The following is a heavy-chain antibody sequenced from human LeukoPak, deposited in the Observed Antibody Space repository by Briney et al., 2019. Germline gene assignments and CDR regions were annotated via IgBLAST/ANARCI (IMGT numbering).Heavy chain of an antibody. Sequence: GGSLRLSCTASGFTFGDYAMSRVRQAPGKGLEWVGFIRSKAYGGTTEYAASVKGRFTISRDDSKSIAYLQMNSLKTEDTAVYYCTREESPAAGTPYFDYWGQGTLVTVSS. CDR2: IRSKAYGGTT. CDR3: TREESPAAGTPYFDY. D-gene: IGHD6-13*01. J-gene: IGHJ4*02. CDR1: GFTFGDYA. V-gene: IGHV3-49*04.